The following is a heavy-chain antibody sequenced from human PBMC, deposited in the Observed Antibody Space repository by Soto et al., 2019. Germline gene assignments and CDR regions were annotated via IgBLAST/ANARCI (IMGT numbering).Heavy chain of an antibody. D-gene: IGHD1-26*01. J-gene: IGHJ6*02. CDR2: TYYRSKWYN. Sequence: PSQTLSLTCAISGDSVSSNSAAWNWIRQSPSRGLEWLGRTYYRSKWYNDYAISVTSRITINPDTSKNQFSLQLNSVTPEDTVVYYCARAVGAALNYGMDVWGQGTTVTVSS. CDR3: ARAVGAALNYGMDV. V-gene: IGHV6-1*01. CDR1: GDSVSSNSAA.